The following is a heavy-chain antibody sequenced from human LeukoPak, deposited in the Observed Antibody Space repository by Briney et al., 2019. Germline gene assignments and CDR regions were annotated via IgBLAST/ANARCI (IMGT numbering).Heavy chain of an antibody. CDR2: IIPMFGVA. D-gene: IGHD3-22*01. V-gene: IGHV1-69*10. CDR3: ARDSPTNYYDAG. Sequence: SVKVSCKASGGTSSNYAISWVRQAPGQGLEWMGGIIPMFGVANYAQKFQGRVTITADKSTSIAYMELSSLRSEDTAVYYCARDSPTNYYDAGWGQGTLVTVSS. CDR1: GGTSSNYA. J-gene: IGHJ4*02.